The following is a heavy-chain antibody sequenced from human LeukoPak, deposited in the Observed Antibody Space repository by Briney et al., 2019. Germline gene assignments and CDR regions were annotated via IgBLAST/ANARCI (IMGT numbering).Heavy chain of an antibody. J-gene: IGHJ3*02. D-gene: IGHD2-15*01. CDR3: ARSHCSGGSCYSLGDAFDI. Sequence: GGSLRLSCAASGFTFSSYAMHWVRQAPGKGLEWVAVISYDGSNKYYADSVKGRFTISRDNSKNTLYLQMNSLRAEDAAVYYCARSHCSGGSCYSLGDAFDIWGQGTMVTVSS. CDR1: GFTFSSYA. V-gene: IGHV3-30-3*01. CDR2: ISYDGSNK.